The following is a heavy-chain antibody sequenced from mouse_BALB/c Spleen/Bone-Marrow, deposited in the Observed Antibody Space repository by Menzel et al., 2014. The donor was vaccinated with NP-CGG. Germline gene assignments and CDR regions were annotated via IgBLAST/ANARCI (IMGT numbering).Heavy chain of an antibody. CDR3: ARDPTRTLDTVDY. J-gene: IGHJ4*01. Sequence: QVPLQQSGPGLVAPSQNLSITCTVSGFSLTIYPIHWVRQPPVNRLEWLGVLSAGGYTNYNSALMSRLSINKDNSKSQVFLKTVTLNTCDTAIYYCARDPTRTLDTVDYWGQGTSVTFSS. V-gene: IGHV2-9*02. CDR1: GFSLTIYP. CDR2: LSAGGYT. D-gene: IGHD1-3*01.